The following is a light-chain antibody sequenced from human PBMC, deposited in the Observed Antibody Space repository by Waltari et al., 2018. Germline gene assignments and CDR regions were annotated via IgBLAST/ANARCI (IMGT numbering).Light chain of an antibody. CDR2: GAT. CDR1: QRISSY. CDR3: QQTYRTPRT. Sequence: DIQMTQSPSSLPASVGDRVTISCRASQRISSYLNWYQQKPGKAPRLLIYGATSLQSGVPSRFSGSGSGTDFTLTISSLQPEDFPTYYCQQTYRTPRTFGQGTKVDI. J-gene: IGKJ1*01. V-gene: IGKV1-39*01.